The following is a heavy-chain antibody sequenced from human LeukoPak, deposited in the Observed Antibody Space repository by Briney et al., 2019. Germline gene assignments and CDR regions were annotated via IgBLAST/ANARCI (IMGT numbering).Heavy chain of an antibody. J-gene: IGHJ4*02. CDR2: ISSSGSTI. Sequence: GGSLRLSCAASGFAFSTYEMNWVRQAPGKGLEWVSHISSSGSTIYYADSVKGRFTISRDNAKNSLYLQMNSLRAKDTAVYYCARAGNYFEYWGQGTLVTVSS. V-gene: IGHV3-48*03. CDR3: ARAGNYFEY. D-gene: IGHD1-1*01. CDR1: GFAFSTYE.